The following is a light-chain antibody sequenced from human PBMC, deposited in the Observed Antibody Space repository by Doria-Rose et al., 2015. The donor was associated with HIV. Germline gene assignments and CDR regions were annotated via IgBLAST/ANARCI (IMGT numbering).Light chain of an antibody. V-gene: IGKV4-1*01. J-gene: IGKJ3*01. CDR1: QSLLYTSKNY. Sequence: DIRVTQSPESLGMSLGERATPNCKSNQSLLYTSKNYLAWYQQKPGQPPKLLIYCASTRQSGVPARFSGSGSGTDFTLTISSLEAEDVAVYYCQQYYDTPSFGPGTTVDIK. CDR3: QQYYDTPS. CDR2: CAS.